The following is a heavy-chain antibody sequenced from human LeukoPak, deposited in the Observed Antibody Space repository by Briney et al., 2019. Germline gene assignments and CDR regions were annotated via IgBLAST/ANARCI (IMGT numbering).Heavy chain of an antibody. D-gene: IGHD3-10*01. J-gene: IGHJ4*02. CDR2: ISYDGSNK. CDR3: ARDLEGSFDY. Sequence: GGSLRLSCAPSGFTFSSYAIHWVRQAPGKGLEWVAVISYDGSNKYYADSVKGRFTISRDNSKNTLYLQMNSLRAEDTAVYYCARDLEGSFDYWGQGTLVTVSS. CDR1: GFTFSSYA. V-gene: IGHV3-30-3*01.